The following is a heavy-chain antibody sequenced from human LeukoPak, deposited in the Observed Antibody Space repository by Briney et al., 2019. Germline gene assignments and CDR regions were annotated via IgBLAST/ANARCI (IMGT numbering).Heavy chain of an antibody. CDR3: VKELIGWYGGWAFDI. CDR2: ISSNRGIT. CDR1: GFTFSSYA. V-gene: IGHV3-64D*06. D-gene: IGHD6-19*01. J-gene: IGHJ3*02. Sequence: GGSLRLSCAASGFTFSSYAMHWVGQAPGKGVEYVSAISSNRGITYYADSVKGRVTISRDNSKNTLYLQMSSLRAEDTAVYYCVKELIGWYGGWAFDIWGQGTMVTVSS.